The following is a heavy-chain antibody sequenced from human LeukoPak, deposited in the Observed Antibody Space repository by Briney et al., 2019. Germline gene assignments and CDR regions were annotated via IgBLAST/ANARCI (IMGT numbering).Heavy chain of an antibody. Sequence: SGTLSLTCAVSGGSISSSNWWSWVRQPPGKGLEWIGEIYHSGITNYNPSLKSRVTISVDKSKNQFSLRLSSVTAADTAVYYCARGPGGYSFWFDPWGQGTLVTVSS. CDR2: IYHSGIT. CDR1: GGSISSSNW. CDR3: ARGPGGYSFWFDP. D-gene: IGHD5-18*01. V-gene: IGHV4-4*02. J-gene: IGHJ5*02.